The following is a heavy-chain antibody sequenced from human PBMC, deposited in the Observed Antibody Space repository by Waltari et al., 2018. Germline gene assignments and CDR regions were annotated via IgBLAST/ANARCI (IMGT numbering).Heavy chain of an antibody. Sequence: QVQLVESGGGVVQPGGSLRLSCAAAGFTFSSYGMHLVRQAPGQGLEWVAVIWYDGSNKYYADSVKGRFTISRDNSKNTLYLQMNSLRAEDTAVYYCAREYCSSTSCLTGAYGMDVWGQGTTVTVSS. CDR2: IWYDGSNK. V-gene: IGHV3-33*01. CDR1: GFTFSSYG. CDR3: AREYCSSTSCLTGAYGMDV. J-gene: IGHJ6*02. D-gene: IGHD2-2*01.